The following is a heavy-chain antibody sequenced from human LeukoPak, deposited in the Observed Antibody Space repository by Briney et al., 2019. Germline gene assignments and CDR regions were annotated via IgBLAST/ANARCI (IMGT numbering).Heavy chain of an antibody. CDR1: GFTFSGYS. CDR2: ISYTGTTI. D-gene: IGHD6-6*01. V-gene: IGHV3-48*01. Sequence: GGSLRLSCAASGFTFSGYSMNWVRQAPGKGLEWVSYISYTGTTIYYADYVGGRFTISTDNAKTSLYLQMNSLRGEDTAVYYCARIAAGHMDVWGKGTTVTVSS. J-gene: IGHJ6*03. CDR3: ARIAAGHMDV.